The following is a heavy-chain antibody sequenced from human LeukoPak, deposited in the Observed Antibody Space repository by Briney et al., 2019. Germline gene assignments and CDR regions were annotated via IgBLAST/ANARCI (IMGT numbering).Heavy chain of an antibody. CDR3: ARDSGMYYDFWSGYSAVDY. Sequence: GSLRLSCAASGFTVSSNYMSWVRQAPGKGLEWVSVIYSGGSTYYADSVKGRFTISRDNAKNSLYLQMNSLRAEDTAVYYCARDSGMYYDFWSGYSAVDYWGQGTLVTVSS. V-gene: IGHV3-53*01. D-gene: IGHD3-3*01. CDR1: GFTVSSNY. J-gene: IGHJ4*02. CDR2: IYSGGST.